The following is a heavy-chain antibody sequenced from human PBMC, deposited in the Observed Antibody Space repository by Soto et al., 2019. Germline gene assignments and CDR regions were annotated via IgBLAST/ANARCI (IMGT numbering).Heavy chain of an antibody. Sequence: EVQLVESGGGLFQAGGSLRLSCAASGFTLSGRSMHWVRQAPGKGLVWVSGIDNAGTDSTYADSVKGRFTSSRDNAKNMLYLQMNSLRVEDTAVYYCARGWFGPDVWGNGTTLTVFS. CDR2: IDNAGTDS. CDR1: GFTLSGRS. CDR3: ARGWFGPDV. J-gene: IGHJ6*04. V-gene: IGHV3-74*01. D-gene: IGHD3-10*01.